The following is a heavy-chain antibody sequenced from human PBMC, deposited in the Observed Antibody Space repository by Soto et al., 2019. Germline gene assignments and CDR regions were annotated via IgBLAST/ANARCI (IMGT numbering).Heavy chain of an antibody. J-gene: IGHJ3*02. V-gene: IGHV4-34*01. CDR1: GGSFSGYY. CDR2: INHSGST. CDR3: ARDKGRIQLWDAFDI. D-gene: IGHD5-18*01. Sequence: SETLSLTCAVYGGSFSGYYWSWIRQPPGKGLEWIGEINHSGSTNYNPSLKSRVTISVDTSKNQFSLKLSSVTAADTAVYYCARDKGRIQLWDAFDIWGQGTMVTVSS.